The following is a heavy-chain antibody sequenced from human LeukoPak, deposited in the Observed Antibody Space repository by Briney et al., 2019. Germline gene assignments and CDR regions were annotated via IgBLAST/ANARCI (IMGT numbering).Heavy chain of an antibody. CDR1: DGSINNYY. V-gene: IGHV4-59*01. J-gene: IGHJ5*02. CDR3: ARSTSWTYNYFDP. D-gene: IGHD2-2*01. CDR2: IYYSGST. Sequence: SETLSLTCTVSDGSINNYYWNWIRQPPGKGLEWIGYIYYSGSTNYNPSLRSRVTMSVDTSKNQFSLKLSSVTAADTAVYYCARSTSWTYNYFDPWGLGTQVTVSS.